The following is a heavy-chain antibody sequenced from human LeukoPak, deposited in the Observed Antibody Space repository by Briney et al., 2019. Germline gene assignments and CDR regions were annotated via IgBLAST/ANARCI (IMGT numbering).Heavy chain of an antibody. CDR1: GGSISSYY. J-gene: IGHJ4*03. CDR3: AGESGSYFHY. Sequence: PSETLSLTCSVSGGSISSYYWSWIRQPPGKGLEWIGYIYYSGSNGGSTNYNPSLKSRVTISVDTSKNQFSLKLSSVTAADTAVYYCAGESGSYFHYWGQGTLVTVSS. D-gene: IGHD1-26*01. CDR2: IYYSGSNGGST. V-gene: IGHV4-59*01.